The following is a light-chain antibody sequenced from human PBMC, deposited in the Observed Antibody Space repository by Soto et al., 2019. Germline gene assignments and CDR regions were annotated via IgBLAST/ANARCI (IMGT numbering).Light chain of an antibody. CDR1: QIVIYK. CDR3: QQYNNWPPRT. V-gene: IGKV3-15*01. Sequence: EVVMTQSPATLSVSPGERATLSCRASQIVIYKLACFQQKPRQPAMLLIYGASAMATGVPATFSGSGSATEFTLPISSLQSADFAVYYCQQYNNWPPRTFGQGTKVDIK. CDR2: GAS. J-gene: IGKJ1*01.